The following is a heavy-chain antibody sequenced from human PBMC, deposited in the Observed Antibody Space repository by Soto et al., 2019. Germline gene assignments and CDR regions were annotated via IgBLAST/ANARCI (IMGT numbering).Heavy chain of an antibody. CDR1: GFTFSSYA. J-gene: IGHJ4*02. CDR3: ARVAYSSSWYSFSYSSGWLDY. D-gene: IGHD6-19*01. Sequence: QVQLVESGGGVVQPGRSLRLSCAASGFTFSSYAMHWVRQAPGKGLEWVAVISYDGSNKYYADSVKGRFTISRDNSKNTLYLQMNSLRAEDTAVYYCARVAYSSSWYSFSYSSGWLDYWGQGTLVTVSS. CDR2: ISYDGSNK. V-gene: IGHV3-30-3*01.